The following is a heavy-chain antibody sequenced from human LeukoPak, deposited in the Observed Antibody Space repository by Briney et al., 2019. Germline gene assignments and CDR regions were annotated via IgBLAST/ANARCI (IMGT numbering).Heavy chain of an antibody. CDR1: GGSISSSSYY. J-gene: IGHJ4*02. D-gene: IGHD3-3*01. CDR2: IYYSGST. CDR3: ARKTRRPMENYFDY. Sequence: PSETLSLTCTVSGGSISSSSYYWGWIRQPPGKGLEWIGSIYYSGSTYYNPSLKSRVTISVDTSKNQFSLKLSSVTAADTAVYYCARKTRRPMENYFDYWGQGTLVTVSS. V-gene: IGHV4-39*01.